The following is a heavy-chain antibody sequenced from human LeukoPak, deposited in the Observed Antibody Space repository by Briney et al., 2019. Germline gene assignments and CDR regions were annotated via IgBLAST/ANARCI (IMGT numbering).Heavy chain of an antibody. J-gene: IGHJ4*02. CDR3: ARASGGDRGYDLYYFDY. D-gene: IGHD5-12*01. CDR2: ISSSSSYM. V-gene: IGHV3-21*01. Sequence: PGGSLRLSCAVSGFTFNTCNMNWVRRAPGKGLEWVSTISSSSSYMYYADSVRGRFTISRDNAKSSLFLQMNNLRAEDTAVYYCARASGGDRGYDLYYFDYWGQGSLVTVSS. CDR1: GFTFNTCN.